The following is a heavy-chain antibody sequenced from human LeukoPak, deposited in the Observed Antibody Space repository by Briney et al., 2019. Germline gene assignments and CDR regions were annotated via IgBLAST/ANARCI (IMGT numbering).Heavy chain of an antibody. CDR3: IRGGANSPSDY. D-gene: IGHD1-1*01. V-gene: IGHV3-49*03. CDR1: GFTFGDYT. J-gene: IGHJ4*02. Sequence: GGSLRLSCTASGFTFGDYTMSWFRQAPGKGLEWVGFIRSKAYGGTTEDAAPVKGRFAISRDDSKSIAYLQMNSLKTEDTAVYYCIRGGANSPSDYWGQGTLVTVSS. CDR2: IRSKAYGGTT.